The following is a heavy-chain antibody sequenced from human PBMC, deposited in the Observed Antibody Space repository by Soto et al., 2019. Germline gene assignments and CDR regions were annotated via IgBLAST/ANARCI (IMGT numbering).Heavy chain of an antibody. CDR2: MKPSTGDS. CDR1: GYTFITND. J-gene: IGHJ5*02. CDR3: ARGGPAARFGL. Sequence: ASVKVSCKASGYTFITNDINWVRQASGQGLEWMGWMKPSTGDSGSDPDFQGRITMTRDTATSTAYMELSSLKFEDTAVYYCARGGPAARFGLWGQGSLVTVSS. D-gene: IGHD6-13*01. V-gene: IGHV1-8*01.